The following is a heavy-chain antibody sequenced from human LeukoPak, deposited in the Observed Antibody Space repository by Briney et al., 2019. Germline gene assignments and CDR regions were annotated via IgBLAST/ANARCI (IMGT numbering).Heavy chain of an antibody. Sequence: GGSLRLSCAASGFTFSSYAMSWVRQAPGKGLEWVSAISGSGGSTYYADSVKGRFTISRDNSKNTLYLQMNSLKTEDTAVYYCTTIITIFGVVTPGWGQGTLVTVSS. CDR3: TTIITIFGVVTPG. D-gene: IGHD3-3*01. CDR1: GFTFSSYA. V-gene: IGHV3-23*01. CDR2: ISGSGGST. J-gene: IGHJ4*02.